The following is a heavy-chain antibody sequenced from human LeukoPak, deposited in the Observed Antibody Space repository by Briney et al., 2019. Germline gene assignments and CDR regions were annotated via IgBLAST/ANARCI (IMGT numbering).Heavy chain of an antibody. J-gene: IGHJ5*02. Sequence: GGSLRLSCEMSGFGMSNSEMHWVRQAPGKGLEWISYISSGGGTIYYADSVKGRFTISRDNARKSLYLQMNSLRVDDTALYYCARAPPLQLWFVSDVYSWGQGTLVTVS. CDR3: ARAPPLQLWFVSDVYS. CDR1: GFGMSNSE. D-gene: IGHD5-18*01. V-gene: IGHV3-48*03. CDR2: ISSGGGTI.